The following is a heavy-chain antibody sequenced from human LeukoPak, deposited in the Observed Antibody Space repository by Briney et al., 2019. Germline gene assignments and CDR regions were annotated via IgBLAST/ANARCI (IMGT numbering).Heavy chain of an antibody. Sequence: GSLRLSCAASGFTFSSYGMHWVRQAPGKGLEWVAVIWYDGSNKYYADSVKGRFTISRDNSKNTLYLQMNSLRAEDTAVYYCARAPWYCSGGACYFDNWGQGTLVTVSS. D-gene: IGHD2-15*01. CDR2: IWYDGSNK. V-gene: IGHV3-33*01. CDR3: ARAPWYCSGGACYFDN. CDR1: GFTFSSYG. J-gene: IGHJ4*02.